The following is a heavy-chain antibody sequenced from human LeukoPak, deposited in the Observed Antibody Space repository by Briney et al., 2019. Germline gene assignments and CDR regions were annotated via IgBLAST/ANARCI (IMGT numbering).Heavy chain of an antibody. J-gene: IGHJ4*02. CDR2: IWYDGTKK. CDR3: ARDLCSTTSCLDY. V-gene: IGHV3-33*08. CDR1: GFTFSSYA. D-gene: IGHD2-2*01. Sequence: AGGSLRLSCAASGFTFSSYAMHWVRQAPGKGLEWVAVIWYDGTKKYYADSVKGRFTISRDDPKNTLYLQMNSLRPEDTAVYYCARDLCSTTSCLDYWGQGTLVTVSS.